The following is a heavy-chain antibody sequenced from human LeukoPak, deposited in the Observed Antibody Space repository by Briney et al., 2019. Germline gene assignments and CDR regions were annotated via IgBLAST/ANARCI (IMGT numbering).Heavy chain of an antibody. J-gene: IGHJ3*02. Sequence: ASVKVSCKASGYTFTGYYMHWVRQAPGQGLEWMGWINPNSGGTNYAQKFQGRVAMTRDTSISTAYMELSRLRSDDTAVYYCAKDPPMGLYGSTLENAFDIWGQGTMVTVSS. D-gene: IGHD2-2*01. CDR1: GYTFTGYY. V-gene: IGHV1-2*02. CDR3: AKDPPMGLYGSTLENAFDI. CDR2: INPNSGGT.